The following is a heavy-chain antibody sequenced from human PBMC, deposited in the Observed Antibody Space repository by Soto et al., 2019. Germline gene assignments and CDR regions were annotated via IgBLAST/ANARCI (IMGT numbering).Heavy chain of an antibody. CDR1: GGTFSSYA. D-gene: IGHD2-2*01. J-gene: IGHJ5*02. CDR3: ARERVPAADNWFDP. CDR2: IIPIFGTA. Sequence: GASVKVSCKASGGTFSSYAISWVRQAPGQGLEWMGGIIPIFGTANYAQKFQGRVTITADESTSTAYMELSSLRSEDTAVYYCARERVPAADNWFDPWGQGTLVTVSS. V-gene: IGHV1-69*13.